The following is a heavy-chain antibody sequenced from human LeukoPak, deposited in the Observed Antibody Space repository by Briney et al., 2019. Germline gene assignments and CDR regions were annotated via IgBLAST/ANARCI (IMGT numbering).Heavy chain of an antibody. CDR2: ISGSGGST. V-gene: IGHV3-23*01. CDR3: AKDTYSSGRVIQH. D-gene: IGHD6-19*01. Sequence: GGFLRLSCAASGFTFSSYAMSWVRQAPGKGLEWVSAISGSGGSTYYADSVKGRFTNSRDNSKNTLYLQMNSLRAEDTAVYYCAKDTYSSGRVIQHWGQGTLVTVSS. CDR1: GFTFSSYA. J-gene: IGHJ1*01.